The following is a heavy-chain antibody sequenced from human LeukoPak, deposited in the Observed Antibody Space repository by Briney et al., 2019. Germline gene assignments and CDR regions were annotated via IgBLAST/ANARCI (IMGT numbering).Heavy chain of an antibody. J-gene: IGHJ4*02. D-gene: IGHD3-10*01. CDR2: IYHSGST. CDR3: ARGYYNDYYFDY. CDR1: GGSIGSGDYS. Sequence: SQTLSLTCTASGGSIGSGDYSWSWIRQPPGKGLEWIGYIYHSGSTYYNLSLKSRVTISVDRSKNQFSLKLSSVTAADTAVYYCARGYYNDYYFDYWGQGTLVTVSS. V-gene: IGHV4-30-2*01.